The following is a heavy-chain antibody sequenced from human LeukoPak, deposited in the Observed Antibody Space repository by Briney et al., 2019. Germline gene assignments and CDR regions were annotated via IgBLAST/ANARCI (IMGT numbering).Heavy chain of an antibody. V-gene: IGHV4-61*02. CDR2: IYTSGST. D-gene: IGHD3-16*02. J-gene: IGHJ6*03. CDR1: GGSISSGSYY. Sequence: PSETLSLTCTVSGGSISSGSYYWSWIRQPAGKGLEWIGRIYTSGSTNYNPSLKSRVTISVDTSKNQFSLKLSSVTAADTAVYYCAREYDYVWGSYRYYHYYYMDVWGKGTTVTVSS. CDR3: AREYDYVWGSYRYYHYYYMDV.